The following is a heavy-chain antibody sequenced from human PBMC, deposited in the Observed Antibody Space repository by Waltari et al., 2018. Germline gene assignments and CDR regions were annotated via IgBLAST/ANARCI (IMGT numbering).Heavy chain of an antibody. CDR3: ARAGDSSGWYNYFDY. CDR2: INHSGST. D-gene: IGHD6-19*01. V-gene: IGHV4-34*01. Sequence: QVQLQQWGAGLLKPSETLSLTCAVYGGSFSGYYWSWTRQPPGKGLEWIGEINHSGSTNYNPSLKSRVTISVDTSKNQFSLKLSSVTAADTAVYYCARAGDSSGWYNYFDYWGQGTLVTVSS. CDR1: GGSFSGYY. J-gene: IGHJ4*02.